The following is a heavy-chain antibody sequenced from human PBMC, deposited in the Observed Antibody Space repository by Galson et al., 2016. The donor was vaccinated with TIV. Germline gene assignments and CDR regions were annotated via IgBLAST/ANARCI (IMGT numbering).Heavy chain of an antibody. V-gene: IGHV1-46*01. CDR3: ARSQSCGGDCYYFDY. D-gene: IGHD2-21*02. CDR2: INPSGGGT. Sequence: SVKVSCKAFGYNVTTYYIHWVRQGPGQGLEWMGLINPSGGGTTYAQNFQGRITMTRDTSTGTVYMALSSLRSEDTAVYYCARSQSCGGDCYYFDYWGRGTLVTVSS. J-gene: IGHJ4*02. CDR1: GYNVTTYY.